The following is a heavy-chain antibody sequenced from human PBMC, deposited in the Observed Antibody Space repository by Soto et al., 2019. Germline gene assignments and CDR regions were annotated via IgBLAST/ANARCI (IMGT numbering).Heavy chain of an antibody. D-gene: IGHD5-12*01. CDR3: ARARDGYNFLSETT. CDR1: GFTMSNNY. J-gene: IGHJ4*02. CDR2: LYSGGNK. Sequence: PGGSLRLSCEASGFTMSNNYMSWVRQARGKGREGVSVLYSGGNKDYADSVKGRFTISRDNSRSTLDLQMNSLRSEDTARYYCARARDGYNFLSETTWGQGPLATVSP. V-gene: IGHV3-53*01.